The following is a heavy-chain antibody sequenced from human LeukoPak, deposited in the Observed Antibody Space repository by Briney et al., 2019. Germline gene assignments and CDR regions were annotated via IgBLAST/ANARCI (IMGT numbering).Heavy chain of an antibody. J-gene: IGHJ5*02. CDR2: IYNSGST. Sequence: PSETLSLTCTVSGGSISSSSYYWGWIRQPPGKGLEWIGIIYNSGSTNYNPSLKSRVTMSVDTSKNQFSLKLSSVTAADTAVYYCARDQLGDILTGYYINWFDPWGQGTLVTVSS. CDR1: GGSISSSSYY. CDR3: ARDQLGDILTGYYINWFDP. V-gene: IGHV4-39*07. D-gene: IGHD3-9*01.